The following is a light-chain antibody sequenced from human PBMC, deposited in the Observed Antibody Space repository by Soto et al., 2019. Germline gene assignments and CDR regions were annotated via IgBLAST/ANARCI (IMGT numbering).Light chain of an antibody. V-gene: IGLV1-47*01. Sequence: QSVLTQPPSASGTPGQRVTISCSGSSSNIGTTSVYWFQHLPGTAPKLLIYINNHRPSGVPDRFSGSKSDTSASLAISGLRSEDEAEYYCAAWDDSLSAWVFGGGTQLTVL. J-gene: IGLJ3*02. CDR2: INN. CDR3: AAWDDSLSAWV. CDR1: SSNIGTTS.